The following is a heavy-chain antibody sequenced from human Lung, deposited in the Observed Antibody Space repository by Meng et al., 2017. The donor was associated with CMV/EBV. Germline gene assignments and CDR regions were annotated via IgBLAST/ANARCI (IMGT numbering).Heavy chain of an antibody. CDR1: GGTFSSYA. Sequence: SXXVSXKASGGTFSSYAISWVRQAPGQGLEWMGGIIPILGIANYAQKFQGRVTITADKSASTAYMELSSLRSEDTAVYYCARAFDSNYDYYYYGMAVWGQGTTVTVSS. CDR3: ARAFDSNYDYYYYGMAV. D-gene: IGHD4-11*01. V-gene: IGHV1-69*10. CDR2: IIPILGIA. J-gene: IGHJ6*02.